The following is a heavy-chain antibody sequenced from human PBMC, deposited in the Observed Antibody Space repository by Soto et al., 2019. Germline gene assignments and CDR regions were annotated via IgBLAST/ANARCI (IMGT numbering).Heavy chain of an antibody. CDR1: GASIISYY. Sequence: PSETLSLTCTVYGASIISYYWGWFRQPPGKGLDWIGYIHYGGSTNHNPSLKSRVTMSVDTSKNQFSLKLTSVTAADTAVYYCARRLVFVPGPFDHWGPGTLVTVSS. CDR2: IHYGGST. J-gene: IGHJ4*02. D-gene: IGHD1-1*01. CDR3: ARRLVFVPGPFDH. V-gene: IGHV4-59*08.